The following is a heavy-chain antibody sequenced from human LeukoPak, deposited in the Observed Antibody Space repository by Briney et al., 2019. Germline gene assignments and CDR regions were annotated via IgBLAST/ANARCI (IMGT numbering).Heavy chain of an antibody. V-gene: IGHV4-59*01. CDR2: IYYSGST. D-gene: IGHD6-6*01. Sequence: SETLSRTCSVSGGSISSYYWSWIRQPPGKGLEWIGYIYYSGSTNYNPSLKSRVTISVDTSKNQFSLKLSSVTAADTAVYYCATSIAARRRYYYYYYMDVWGKGTTVTVSS. CDR1: GGSISSYY. CDR3: ATSIAARRRYYYYYYMDV. J-gene: IGHJ6*03.